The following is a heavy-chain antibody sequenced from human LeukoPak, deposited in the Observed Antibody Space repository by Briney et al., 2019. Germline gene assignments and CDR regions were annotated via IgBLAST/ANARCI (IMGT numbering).Heavy chain of an antibody. D-gene: IGHD2-15*01. J-gene: IGHJ4*02. V-gene: IGHV3-48*02. Sequence: GGSLRLSCAASGFTLSSYSMNWVRQAPGKGLDWVSYSSSSSNNICYAGSVKGRFTICRDHDKNSLYLQMNSLRDEDTAVYYCARAAGYVCSGGSCYSRYFDYWGQGTLVTVSS. CDR2: SSSSSNNI. CDR1: GFTLSSYS. CDR3: ARAAGYVCSGGSCYSRYFDY.